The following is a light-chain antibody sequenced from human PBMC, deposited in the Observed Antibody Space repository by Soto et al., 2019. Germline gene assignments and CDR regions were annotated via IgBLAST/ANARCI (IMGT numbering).Light chain of an antibody. Sequence: EIVMTQSPVTLSLSPRERATLSCRASQSGGDTLGWCQQKPGQAPRLLIYGASTRATRVPDRFSGSESVTEFALPVPSRQSDHFAVYYCQQYRLLPFPFGPGTTVHFK. CDR1: QSGGDT. CDR3: QQYRLLPFP. CDR2: GAS. V-gene: IGKV3-15*01. J-gene: IGKJ3*01.